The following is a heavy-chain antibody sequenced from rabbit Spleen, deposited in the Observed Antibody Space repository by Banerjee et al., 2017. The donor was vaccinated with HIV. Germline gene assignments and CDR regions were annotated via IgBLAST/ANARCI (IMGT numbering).Heavy chain of an antibody. CDR1: GFDFSSYG. Sequence: QEQLVESGGGLVQPGGSLKLSCKASGFDFSSYGVSWVRQAPGKGLEWIGYIDPLFGNTYYANWVNGRFTISSHNAQNMLYLQLNSLTAADTATYFCARGYVVSVAYAIDLWGQGTLVTVS. J-gene: IGHJ4*01. CDR3: ARGYVVSVAYAIDL. V-gene: IGHV1S47*01. CDR2: IDPLFGNT. D-gene: IGHD6-1*01.